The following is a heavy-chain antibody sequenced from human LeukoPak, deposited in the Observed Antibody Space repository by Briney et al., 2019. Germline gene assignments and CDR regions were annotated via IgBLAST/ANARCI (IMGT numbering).Heavy chain of an antibody. V-gene: IGHV3-23*01. D-gene: IGHD2-8*01. CDR1: GFTFSSYA. CDR3: ARARGSNYYYSAMDV. CDR2: ISGSGSST. Sequence: GGSLRLSCAASGFTFSSYAMNWVRQIPGKGLEWVSGISGSGSSTYYVDSVKGRFTISGDNSKNTLFLQMNSLRAEDSAVFHCARARGSNYYYSAMDVWGQGTTVTVSS. J-gene: IGHJ6*02.